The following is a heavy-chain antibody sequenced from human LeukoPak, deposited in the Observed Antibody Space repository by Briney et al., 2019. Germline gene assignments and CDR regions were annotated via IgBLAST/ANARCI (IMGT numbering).Heavy chain of an antibody. CDR1: GFTVSSNY. CDR3: ARDSSGWNYYYYGMDV. V-gene: IGHV3-53*01. J-gene: IGHJ6*02. Sequence: QPGGSLRLSCAASGFTVSSNYMSCVRQAPGKGLEWVSVIYSGGSTYYADSVKGRFTISRDNSKNTLYLQMNSLRAEDTAVYYCARDSSGWNYYYYGMDVWGQGTTVAVSS. CDR2: IYSGGST. D-gene: IGHD6-19*01.